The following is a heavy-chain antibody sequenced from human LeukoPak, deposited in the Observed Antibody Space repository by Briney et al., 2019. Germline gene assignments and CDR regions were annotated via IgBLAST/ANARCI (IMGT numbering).Heavy chain of an antibody. D-gene: IGHD6-19*01. CDR1: GYTFTGYY. J-gene: IGHJ4*02. Sequence: ASVKVSCKASGYTFTGYYMHWVRQAPEQGLEWMGWINPNSGGTNYAQKFQGRVTMTRDTSISTAYMELSRLRSDDTAVYYCASAYSSGWYFDYWGQGTLVTVSS. V-gene: IGHV1-2*02. CDR2: INPNSGGT. CDR3: ASAYSSGWYFDY.